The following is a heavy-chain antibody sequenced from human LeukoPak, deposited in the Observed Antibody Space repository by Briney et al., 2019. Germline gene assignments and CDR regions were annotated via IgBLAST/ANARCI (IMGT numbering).Heavy chain of an antibody. Sequence: SETLSLTCAVYGGSFSGYYWGWIRQPPGKGLEWIGSIYHSGSTYYNPSLKSRVTISVDTSKNQFSLKLSSVTAADTAVYYCAREGYDISDVLGFDYWGQGTLVTVSS. CDR1: GGSFSGYY. V-gene: IGHV4-38-2*02. J-gene: IGHJ4*02. CDR3: AREGYDISDVLGFDY. D-gene: IGHD3-9*01. CDR2: IYHSGST.